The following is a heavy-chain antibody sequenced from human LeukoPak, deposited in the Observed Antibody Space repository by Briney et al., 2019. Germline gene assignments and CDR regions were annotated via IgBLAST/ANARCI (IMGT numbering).Heavy chain of an antibody. CDR1: GGSFSGYA. J-gene: IGHJ6*02. D-gene: IGHD6-13*01. CDR2: INHSGRT. Sequence: SETLSLTCAVYGGSFSGYAWSWIRQHPGKGLEWLGEINHSGRTNYNPSLKSRATTSVDTSKNQFSLKLSSVTAADTAVYYCARGRWGAAAGNFYYYGMDVWGQGTTVTVSS. V-gene: IGHV4-34*01. CDR3: ARGRWGAAAGNFYYYGMDV.